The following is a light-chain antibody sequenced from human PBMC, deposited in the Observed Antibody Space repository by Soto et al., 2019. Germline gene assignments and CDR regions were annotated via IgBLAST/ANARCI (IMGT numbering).Light chain of an antibody. CDR1: QSVSIN. CDR2: GAS. Sequence: EIVMTQSPATLSVSPGERATLSCRASQSVSINLAWYQQKPGQAPRLLIYGASTRAIGIPARFSGSGSGTEFTPTISSLQSEDFAVYYCQHYNNWPPWTFGQGTKVEIK. CDR3: QHYNNWPPWT. V-gene: IGKV3-15*01. J-gene: IGKJ1*01.